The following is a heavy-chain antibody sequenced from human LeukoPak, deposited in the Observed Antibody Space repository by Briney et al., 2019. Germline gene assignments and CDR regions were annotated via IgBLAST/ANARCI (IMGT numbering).Heavy chain of an antibody. J-gene: IGHJ4*02. V-gene: IGHV3-48*02. Sequence: AGGSLRLSCAASGFTFSTYSMNWVRQAPGKGLEWVSYISSGSSTIYYADSVKGRFTISRDNAKNSLYLQMNSLRDEDTAVYSCARDRGGGYDFDYWGQGTLVTVSS. CDR3: ARDRGGGYDFDY. CDR1: GFTFSTYS. CDR2: ISSGSSTI. D-gene: IGHD5-12*01.